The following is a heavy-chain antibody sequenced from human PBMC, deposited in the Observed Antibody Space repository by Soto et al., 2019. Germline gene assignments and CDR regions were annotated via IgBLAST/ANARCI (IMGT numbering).Heavy chain of an antibody. CDR2: ISYSGST. Sequence: PSETLSLTCTVSGGSVSGYFWTWIRQPPGKGLEWIGYISYSGSTSYNSSLKSRVTMSIDTSKNQFSLRLTSVSAADTAVYYCARDGAATGSVYLDYWGQGTLVTVSS. J-gene: IGHJ4*02. D-gene: IGHD6-13*01. V-gene: IGHV4-59*02. CDR3: ARDGAATGSVYLDY. CDR1: GGSVSGYF.